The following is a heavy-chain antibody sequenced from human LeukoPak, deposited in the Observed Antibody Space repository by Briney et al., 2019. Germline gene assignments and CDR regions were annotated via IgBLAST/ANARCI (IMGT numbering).Heavy chain of an antibody. Sequence: ASVKVSCKASGGTFSSYAISWVRQAPGQGLEWMGGIIPIFGTANYAQKFQGRVTMTRDMSMSTVYMELSSLRSEDTAVFYCTTFDYWGQGTLVTVSS. J-gene: IGHJ4*02. V-gene: IGHV1-69*05. CDR2: IIPIFGTA. D-gene: IGHD1-1*01. CDR1: GGTFSSYA. CDR3: TTFDY.